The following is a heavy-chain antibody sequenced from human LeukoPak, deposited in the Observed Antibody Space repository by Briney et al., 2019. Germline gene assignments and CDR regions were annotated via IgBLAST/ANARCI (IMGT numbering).Heavy chain of an antibody. CDR1: GGSPHPSP. CDR3: ARDNDFFDY. V-gene: IGHV4-4*07. J-gene: IGHJ4*02. CDR2: IHSSGST. Sequence: PSETLSLTCSPSGGSPHPSPWIGIRQPAGKGLEWIGRIHSSGSTHYNPSLKSRVTMSLDTSKNPFSLKLTSVTAADTAVYYCARDNDFFDYWGQGTLVTVSS.